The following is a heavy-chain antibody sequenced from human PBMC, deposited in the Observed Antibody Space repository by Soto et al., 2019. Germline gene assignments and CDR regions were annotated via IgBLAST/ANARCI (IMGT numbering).Heavy chain of an antibody. V-gene: IGHV5-51*01. CDR2: IYPGDSDT. Sequence: GESLKISCKGSGYSFTSYWIGWVRQMPGKGLEWMGIIYPGDSDTRYSPSFQGQVTISADKSISTAYLQWSSLKASDTAMYYCARQCLWEEARSKWFDPWGQGTLVTVSS. CDR3: ARQCLWEEARSKWFDP. CDR1: GYSFTSYW. D-gene: IGHD3-16*01. J-gene: IGHJ5*02.